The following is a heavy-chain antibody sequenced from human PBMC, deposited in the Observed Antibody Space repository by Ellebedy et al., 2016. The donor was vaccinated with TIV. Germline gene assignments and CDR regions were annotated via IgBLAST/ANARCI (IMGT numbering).Heavy chain of an antibody. CDR3: ARDATVTAGTDWFDP. CDR2: INPSGDSS. V-gene: IGHV1-46*01. D-gene: IGHD4-17*01. J-gene: IGHJ5*02. Sequence: ASVKVSCKASGYIITGYYMHWVRQAPGQGLEWMGIINPSGDSSSYAQKFQGRVTMTRDTSTSTVYMELNSLRSEDTAVYYCARDATVTAGTDWFDPWGQGTLVTVSS. CDR1: GYIITGYY.